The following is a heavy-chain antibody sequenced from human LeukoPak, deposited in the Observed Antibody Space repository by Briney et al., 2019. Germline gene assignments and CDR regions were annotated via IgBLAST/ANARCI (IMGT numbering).Heavy chain of an antibody. Sequence: PGRSLRLSCAASGFTFSSYAMHWVRQAPGKGLEWVAVISYDGSNKYYADSVKGRFTISRDNSKNTLYLQMNSLRTEDTAVYYCAKEDVYGSGSFDYWGQGTLVTVSS. CDR1: GFTFSSYA. D-gene: IGHD3-10*01. CDR2: ISYDGSNK. V-gene: IGHV3-30*04. J-gene: IGHJ4*02. CDR3: AKEDVYGSGSFDY.